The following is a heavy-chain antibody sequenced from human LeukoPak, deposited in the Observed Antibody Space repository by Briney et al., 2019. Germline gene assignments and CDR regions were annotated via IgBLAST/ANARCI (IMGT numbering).Heavy chain of an antibody. CDR2: INPNSGDT. V-gene: IGHV1-2*02. D-gene: IGHD3-16*01. CDR1: GYTFTNYY. J-gene: IGHJ4*02. CDR3: ATQRGSYLWGTDFDY. Sequence: AASVKVSCKASGYTFTNYYMHWVRQAPGQGLEWMGWINPNSGDTKYAQKFQGRVTMTRDTSISTAYMELSRLRSDDTAVYYCATQRGSYLWGTDFDYWGQGTLVTVSS.